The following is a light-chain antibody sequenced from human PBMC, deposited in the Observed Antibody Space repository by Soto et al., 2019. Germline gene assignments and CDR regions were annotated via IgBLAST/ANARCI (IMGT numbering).Light chain of an antibody. CDR3: QQYGRSPPWT. J-gene: IGKJ1*01. CDR2: GAS. Sequence: EIVLTQSPSTLSLSPGERATLSCRASQTVTSGYLAWYQQKPGQAPRLLIYGASTRATGIPDRFSGSGSGTDFTLTISRLEPEDFAVYYCQQYGRSPPWTFGQGTKVDIK. CDR1: QTVTSGY. V-gene: IGKV3-20*01.